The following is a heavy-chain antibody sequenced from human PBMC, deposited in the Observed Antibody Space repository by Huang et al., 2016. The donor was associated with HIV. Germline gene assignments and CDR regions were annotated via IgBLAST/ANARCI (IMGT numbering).Heavy chain of an antibody. D-gene: IGHD2-8*02. J-gene: IGHJ3*02. CDR1: GFTFSSYW. V-gene: IGHV3-74*03. CDR2: INNDGSIT. Sequence: EVQLVESGGGLVQPGGSLRLSCAASGFTFSSYWMDWVRKAPGKGLVWLSRINNDGSITTYADSVKGRITISRDNARNTMYLQMTTLSAGDTAVYYCARHRSSGGVEEAFDIWGPGTLVTVAS. CDR3: ARHRSSGGVEEAFDI.